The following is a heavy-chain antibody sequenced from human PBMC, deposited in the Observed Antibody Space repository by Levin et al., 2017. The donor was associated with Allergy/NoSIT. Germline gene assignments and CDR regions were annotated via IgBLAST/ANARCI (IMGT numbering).Heavy chain of an antibody. CDR3: VRASSGSYFDY. Sequence: ASVKVSCKASGYTFTSHYMHWVRQAPGQGLEWMGIINPSGGSTSYAQRFQGRVAMTRDTSTSTVSMELSGLRSEDTAVYYCVRASSGSYFDYWGQGTLVTVSS. J-gene: IGHJ4*02. CDR1: GYTFTSHY. CDR2: INPSGGST. D-gene: IGHD1-26*01. V-gene: IGHV1-46*01.